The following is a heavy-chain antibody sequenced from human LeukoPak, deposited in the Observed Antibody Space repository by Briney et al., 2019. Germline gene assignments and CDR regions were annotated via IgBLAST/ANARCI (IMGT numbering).Heavy chain of an antibody. CDR2: IYTSGGT. CDR1: GGSISGYY. CDR3: ARDPTGTTNY. Sequence: PSETLSLTCTVSGGSISGYYWSWIRQPAGRGLEWIGRIYTSGGTNYNPSLKSRVTMSVDTSKNQLSLKLISVTAADTAVYYCARDPTGTTNYWGQGSLVTVSS. J-gene: IGHJ4*02. V-gene: IGHV4-4*07. D-gene: IGHD1-7*01.